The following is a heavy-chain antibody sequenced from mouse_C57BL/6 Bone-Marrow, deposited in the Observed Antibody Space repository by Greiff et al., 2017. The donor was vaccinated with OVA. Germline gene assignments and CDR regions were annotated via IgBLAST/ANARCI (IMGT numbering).Heavy chain of an antibody. CDR3: ARRIYYGNYGGY. CDR1: GYTFTSYW. D-gene: IGHD2-1*01. J-gene: IGHJ2*01. V-gene: IGHV1-64*01. Sequence: QVQLKQPGAELVKPGASVKLSCKASGYTFTSYWMHWVKQRPGQGLEWIGMIHPNSGSTNYNEKFKSKATLTVDKSSSTAYMQLSSLTSEDSAVYYCARRIYYGNYGGYWGQGTTLTVSS. CDR2: IHPNSGST.